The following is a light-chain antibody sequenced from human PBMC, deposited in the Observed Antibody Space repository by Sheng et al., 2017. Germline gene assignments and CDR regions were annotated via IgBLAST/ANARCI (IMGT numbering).Light chain of an antibody. CDR1: QSVNSN. CDR2: GAS. J-gene: IGKJ4*01. V-gene: IGKV3-15*01. Sequence: EIVMTQSPATLSVSPGKRATLSCRASQSVNSNLAWYQQKPGQAPRLLIYGASSRATGLPGRVQWQWVWDRVHSHHHQPAVXRFCSLLIVHQYNNWPLTFGGRDQGGD. CDR3: HQYNNWPLT.